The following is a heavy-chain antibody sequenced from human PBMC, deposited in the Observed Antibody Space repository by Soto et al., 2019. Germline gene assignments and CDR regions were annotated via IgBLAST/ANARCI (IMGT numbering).Heavy chain of an antibody. Sequence: QVRIMQSGGGVVQPGGSLRLSYTTSGFTFSDFSVHWFRQAPGEGLEWVAVIGSTDVTFYADSVKGRFTVSRDNSRGTVYLQMDSLRTDDTSVYYCASVVVTSKWYFDYWGQGSLVTVSS. V-gene: IGHV3-30*04. D-gene: IGHD2-21*02. CDR3: ASVVVTSKWYFDY. CDR2: IGSTDVT. CDR1: GFTFSDFS. J-gene: IGHJ4*02.